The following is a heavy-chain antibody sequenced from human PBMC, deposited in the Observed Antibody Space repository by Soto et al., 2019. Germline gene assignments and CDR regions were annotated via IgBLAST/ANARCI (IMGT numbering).Heavy chain of an antibody. CDR1: GCTFSSYA. D-gene: IGHD6-19*01. Sequence: QVQLVESGGGVVQPGRSLRLSCAASGCTFSSYAMHWVRQAPGKGLEWVAVITYDGSNKYYADSVKGRITVSRDNSKNTLYLQMNSLRAEDTAVYYCARESGIAVAAVLDYWGQGTLVTVSS. V-gene: IGHV3-30-3*01. J-gene: IGHJ4*02. CDR3: ARESGIAVAAVLDY. CDR2: ITYDGSNK.